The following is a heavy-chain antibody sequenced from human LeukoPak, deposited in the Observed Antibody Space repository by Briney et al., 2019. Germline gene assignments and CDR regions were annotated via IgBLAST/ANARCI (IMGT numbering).Heavy chain of an antibody. V-gene: IGHV3-23*01. D-gene: IGHD3-22*01. Sequence: PGGSLRPSCAASGFTFSSYAMSWVRQAPGKGLEWVSAISGSGGSTYYADSVKGRFTISRDNSKNTLYLQMNSLRAEDTAVYYCAKDPSRYYYDSSGGLDYWGQGTLVTVSS. CDR2: ISGSGGST. CDR1: GFTFSSYA. CDR3: AKDPSRYYYDSSGGLDY. J-gene: IGHJ4*02.